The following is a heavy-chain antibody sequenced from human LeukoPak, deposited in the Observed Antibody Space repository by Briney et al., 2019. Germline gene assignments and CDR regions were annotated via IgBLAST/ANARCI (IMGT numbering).Heavy chain of an antibody. CDR3: ARDRSSSYTRDWFDP. J-gene: IGHJ5*02. D-gene: IGHD6-13*01. Sequence: PSGTLSLTCTVSGGSISSYYWSWIRQPAGKGLEWIGRIYTSGSTNYNPSLKSRVTVSIDTSKNQFSLKLKSVTAADTAVYYCARDRSSSYTRDWFDPWGQGALVTVSS. V-gene: IGHV4-4*07. CDR2: IYTSGST. CDR1: GGSISSYY.